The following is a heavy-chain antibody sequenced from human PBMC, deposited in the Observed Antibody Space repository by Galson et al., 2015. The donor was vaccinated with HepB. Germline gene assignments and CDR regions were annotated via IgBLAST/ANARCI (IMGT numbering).Heavy chain of an antibody. CDR3: AHRAWEYQPNDAFDI. V-gene: IGHV2-5*02. CDR2: IYWDDDK. J-gene: IGHJ3*02. CDR1: GFSLSTSGVG. Sequence: PALVKPTQTLTLTCTFSGFSLSTSGVGVGWIRQPPGKALEWLALIYWDDDKRYSPSLKSRLTITKDTSKNQVVLTMINMDPVDTATYYCAHRAWEYQPNDAFDIWGQGTMVTVSS. D-gene: IGHD2-2*01.